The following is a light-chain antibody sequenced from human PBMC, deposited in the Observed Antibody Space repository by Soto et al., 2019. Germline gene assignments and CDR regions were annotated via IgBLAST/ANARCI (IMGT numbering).Light chain of an antibody. CDR1: QSVGNN. CDR2: EAS. V-gene: IGKV3-11*01. J-gene: IGKJ4*01. CDR3: QQHPHGPLT. Sequence: EIVLTQSPATLSLSPGERATLSCRASQSVGNNLAWYQQKPGQAPGLLIYEASTRATGIPARFSGSGSGTDFTLTISSLEPEDFAVYYCQQHPHGPLTSGGGTKVEIK.